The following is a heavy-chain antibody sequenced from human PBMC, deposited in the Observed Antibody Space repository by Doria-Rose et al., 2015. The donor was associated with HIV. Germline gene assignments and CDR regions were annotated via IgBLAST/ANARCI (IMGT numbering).Heavy chain of an antibody. CDR3: ATGVTLDY. Sequence: VQLVQSGGGLVRPGGSLRLSCATSGFTFSSHRINWVRQAPGKGLEWVSSISSTSAYINYADPVRGRFTISRDNARNSLYLQMDSLRAEDTAIYYCATGVTLDYWGQGTLVNVSS. V-gene: IGHV3-21*01. CDR1: GFTFSSHR. CDR2: ISSTSAYI. J-gene: IGHJ4*02. D-gene: IGHD3-10*01.